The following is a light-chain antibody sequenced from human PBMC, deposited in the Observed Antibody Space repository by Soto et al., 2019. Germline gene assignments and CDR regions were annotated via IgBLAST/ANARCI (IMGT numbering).Light chain of an antibody. V-gene: IGKV3-20*01. Sequence: EIVMTQSPATLSVSPGERATLSCRASQSVSSNLAWYQQNPGQAPRLLIYGASSGATGPPDRFSGTGSGTDFTLTINRLDPKDFALYYCQPYGSSPSTCGQGAKVDI. J-gene: IGKJ1*01. CDR2: GAS. CDR1: QSVSSN. CDR3: QPYGSSPST.